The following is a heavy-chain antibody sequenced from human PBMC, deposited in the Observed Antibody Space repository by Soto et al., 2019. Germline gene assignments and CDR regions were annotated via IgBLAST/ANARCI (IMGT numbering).Heavy chain of an antibody. J-gene: IGHJ5*02. CDR1: GFTFSSYG. CDR2: IWYDGSNK. D-gene: IGHD3-3*01. V-gene: IGHV3-33*01. CDR3: ARGGRITIFGVAYNWFDP. Sequence: GGSLRLSCAASGFTFSSYGMHWVRQAPGKGLEWVAVIWYDGSNKYYADSVKGRFTISRDNSKNTLYLQMNSLRAEDTAVYYCARGGRITIFGVAYNWFDPWGQGTLVTVSS.